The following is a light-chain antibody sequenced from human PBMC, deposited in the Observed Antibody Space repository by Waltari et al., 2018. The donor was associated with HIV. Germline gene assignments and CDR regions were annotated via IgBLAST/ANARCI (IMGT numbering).Light chain of an antibody. Sequence: SSLLTQTPSVSVAPGKTARITCGGKNIERKSVHWYQQKRGQAPLLVIYYDIDRPSGIPERFSGSNSGNTATLTISRVGDGDEADYYCQVWDSTSDHVLFGGGTRLTVL. CDR3: QVWDSTSDHVL. CDR2: YDI. CDR1: NIERKS. J-gene: IGLJ2*01. V-gene: IGLV3-21*04.